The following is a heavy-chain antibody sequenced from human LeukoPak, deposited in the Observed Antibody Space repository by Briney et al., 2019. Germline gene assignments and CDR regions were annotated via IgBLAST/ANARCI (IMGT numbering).Heavy chain of an antibody. Sequence: SVKVSCKASGGTFSSYAISWVRQAPGQGLEWMGGIIPIFGTANYAQKFQGRGTITADESTSTAYMELSSLRAEDTAVYYCARVSPPGGDYVDYWGQGTLVTVSS. CDR1: GGTFSSYA. J-gene: IGHJ4*02. D-gene: IGHD2/OR15-2a*01. CDR2: IIPIFGTA. CDR3: ARVSPPGGDYVDY. V-gene: IGHV1-69*01.